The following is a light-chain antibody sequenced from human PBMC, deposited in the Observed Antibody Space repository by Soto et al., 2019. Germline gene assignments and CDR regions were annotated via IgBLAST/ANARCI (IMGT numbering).Light chain of an antibody. CDR3: HQRSSWPRGT. Sequence: EIVLTQSPATLSLSPGERAKLSCRSSQSVSSYLAWYQQKPGQGPRLLIYDASNRATGVSARFSGSGSGTDFTLTISSLEPEDFAVYYCHQRSSWPRGTFGQGTKVDIK. CDR1: QSVSSY. CDR2: DAS. V-gene: IGKV3-11*01. J-gene: IGKJ1*01.